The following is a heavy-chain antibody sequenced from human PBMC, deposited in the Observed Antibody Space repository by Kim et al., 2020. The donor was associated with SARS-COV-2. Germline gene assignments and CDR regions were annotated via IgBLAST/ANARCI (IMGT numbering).Heavy chain of an antibody. J-gene: IGHJ4*02. V-gene: IGHV1-2*02. Sequence: AVIKYAQNFQGRVTMTEDTSTDTAYMEVSRLRSDDTALYYCVRGNYYAFDNWGQGTLVTVSS. CDR2: AVI. CDR3: VRGNYYAFDN. D-gene: IGHD3-16*01.